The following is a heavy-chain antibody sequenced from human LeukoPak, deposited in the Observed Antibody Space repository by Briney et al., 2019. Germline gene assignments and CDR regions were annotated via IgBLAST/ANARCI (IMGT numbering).Heavy chain of an antibody. CDR1: GFTFSSYW. V-gene: IGHV3-7*01. J-gene: IGHJ5*02. Sequence: GGSLRLSCVASGFTFSSYWMSWVRQAPGKGLEWVANIKEDGSEKYYVDSAKGRFTISRDNAKDSLYLQMSSLRAEDTAVYYCARDVAVSGWFDPWGQGTLVTVSS. CDR3: ARDVAVSGWFDP. CDR2: IKEDGSEK. D-gene: IGHD1-26*01.